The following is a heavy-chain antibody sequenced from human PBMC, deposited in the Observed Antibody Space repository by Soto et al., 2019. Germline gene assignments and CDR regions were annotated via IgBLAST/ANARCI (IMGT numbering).Heavy chain of an antibody. CDR3: AREGVAVSGYNWFDP. CDR1: GDSISSYY. V-gene: IGHV4-4*07. J-gene: IGHJ5*02. CDR2: ISASGSS. Sequence: PSETLSLTCQVSGDSISSYYLSWIRQPAGKGLEWIGRISASGSSNYNPSLKTRVTMSLDTSKSQFSLQLNSVTAADTAVYYCAREGVAVSGYNWFDPWGQGTLVTVSS. D-gene: IGHD3-22*01.